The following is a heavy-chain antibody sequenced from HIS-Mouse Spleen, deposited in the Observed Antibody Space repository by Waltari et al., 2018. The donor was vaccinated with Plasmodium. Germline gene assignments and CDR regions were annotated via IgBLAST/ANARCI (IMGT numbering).Heavy chain of an antibody. Sequence: QVQLVESGGGVVQPGRSLRLSCAAPGFPLSSFGMHWVRRAPGKGLEWVAVISYDGSNKYYADSVKGRFTISRDNSKNTLYLQMNSLRAEDTAVYYCAKDRRSSSWYVDYWGQGTLVTVSS. J-gene: IGHJ4*02. V-gene: IGHV3-30*18. D-gene: IGHD6-13*01. CDR2: ISYDGSNK. CDR3: AKDRRSSSWYVDY. CDR1: GFPLSSFG.